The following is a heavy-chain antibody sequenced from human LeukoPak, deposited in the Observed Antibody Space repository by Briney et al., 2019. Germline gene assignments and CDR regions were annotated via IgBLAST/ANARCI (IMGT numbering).Heavy chain of an antibody. CDR1: GGSISSGGYY. CDR3: ATLKELLEGYYYYYGMDV. Sequence: PSQTLSLTCTVSGGSISSGGYYWSWIRQHPGKGLEWIGYIYYSGSTYYNPSLKSRVTMSVDTSKNQFSLKLSSVTAADTAVYYCATLKELLEGYYYYYGMDVWGQGTTVTVSS. D-gene: IGHD2-15*01. CDR2: IYYSGST. V-gene: IGHV4-31*03. J-gene: IGHJ6*02.